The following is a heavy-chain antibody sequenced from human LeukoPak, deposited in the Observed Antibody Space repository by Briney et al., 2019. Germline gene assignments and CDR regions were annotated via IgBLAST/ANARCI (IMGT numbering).Heavy chain of an antibody. J-gene: IGHJ4*02. D-gene: IGHD5-18*01. Sequence: PGGSLKLSCAASGFTFTTYWMYWVRQAPGQGLVWVSRINTEGTSIAYADSVKGRFTISRNNAKNTVYLQMNSLRAEDTAVYYCARRDSYGYFFDYWGQGTLVTVSS. CDR3: ARRDSYGYFFDY. CDR2: INTEGTSI. CDR1: GFTFTTYW. V-gene: IGHV3-74*01.